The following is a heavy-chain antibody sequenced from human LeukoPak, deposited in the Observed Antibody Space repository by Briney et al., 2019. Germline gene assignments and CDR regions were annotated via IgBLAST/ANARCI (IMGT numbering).Heavy chain of an antibody. CDR3: ARQRYYYGSGLDV. CDR2: IRQDGSQK. D-gene: IGHD3-10*01. J-gene: IGHJ6*04. CDR1: GFTFSSYW. V-gene: IGHV3-7*01. Sequence: GGSLRLSCAASGFTFSSYWMSWVRQAPGKGLEWVATIRQDGSQKYYVDSVKGRFTISRDNAKNSLYLQMNSLRAEDTAVYYCARQRYYYGSGLDVWGKGTTVTISS.